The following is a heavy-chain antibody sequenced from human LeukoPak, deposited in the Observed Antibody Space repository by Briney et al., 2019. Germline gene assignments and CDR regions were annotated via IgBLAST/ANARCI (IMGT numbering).Heavy chain of an antibody. CDR3: ATAGTTTRAI. J-gene: IGHJ3*02. CDR2: INGGGSPI. Sequence: GGSLRLSCAASGFTFSRDSMNWVRQAPGKGLEWVSYINGGGSPIFYADSVRGRFTISRDNAKNSLYLQMNSLRAEDTAVYYCATAGTTTRAIWGQGTMVTVSS. CDR1: GFTFSRDS. D-gene: IGHD1-1*01. V-gene: IGHV3-48*01.